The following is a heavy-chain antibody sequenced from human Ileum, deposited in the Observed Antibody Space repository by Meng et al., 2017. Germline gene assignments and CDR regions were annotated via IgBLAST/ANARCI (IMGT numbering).Heavy chain of an antibody. CDR1: GYTFSNYA. J-gene: IGHJ4*02. D-gene: IGHD3-22*01. Sequence: QAQLVQSGAEVKKPGASVKVSCKASGYTFSNYAMNWVRQAPGQRLEWMGWINAGNGDTKYSQKFQGRVTITRDTSASTGYMELSSLRSEDTAVYYCARFSSGYFFGYWGQGTLVTVSS. CDR3: ARFSSGYFFGY. V-gene: IGHV1-3*01. CDR2: INAGNGDT.